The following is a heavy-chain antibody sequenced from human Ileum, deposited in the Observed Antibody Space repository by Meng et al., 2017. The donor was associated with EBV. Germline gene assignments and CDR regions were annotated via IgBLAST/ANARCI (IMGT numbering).Heavy chain of an antibody. Sequence: QVHLQESGPGLVKRSQTLSLTCTVSGDTLFNGGHYWTWLRQPPGKGLEWIGYIFYTGSTYYNPSLKSRVTISLDLSKNQFSLNLTSVTAADTAVYYCARDSNGDYGWVDPWGQGTLVTVSP. CDR2: IFYTGST. CDR1: GDTLFNGGHY. D-gene: IGHD4-17*01. J-gene: IGHJ5*02. CDR3: ARDSNGDYGWVDP. V-gene: IGHV4-30-4*01.